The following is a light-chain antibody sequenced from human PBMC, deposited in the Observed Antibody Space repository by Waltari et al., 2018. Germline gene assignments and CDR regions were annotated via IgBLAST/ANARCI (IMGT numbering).Light chain of an antibody. Sequence: EKLMTQSPATLSVSPGEVVTLSCRASQSVATNLAWYQQRPGQAPRLLIYEASPRASGIPARFSGSGSGTEFTLTISGLQSEDCAIYYCQQYNDWYSFGQGTKLAIK. CDR3: QQYNDWYS. CDR2: EAS. CDR1: QSVATN. J-gene: IGKJ2*03. V-gene: IGKV3-15*01.